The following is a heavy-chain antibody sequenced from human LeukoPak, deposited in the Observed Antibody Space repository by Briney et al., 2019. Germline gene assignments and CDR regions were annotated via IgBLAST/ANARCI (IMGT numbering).Heavy chain of an antibody. Sequence: PSETLSLTCAVSGGSISSSNWWSWVRQPPGKGLEWIGEIYHSGSTNYNPSLKSRVTISVDTSKNQFSLKLSSVTAADTAVYYCARDYSFYDSSGFFDYWGQGTLVTVSS. CDR3: ARDYSFYDSSGFFDY. V-gene: IGHV4-4*02. D-gene: IGHD3-22*01. CDR1: GGSISSSNW. CDR2: IYHSGST. J-gene: IGHJ4*02.